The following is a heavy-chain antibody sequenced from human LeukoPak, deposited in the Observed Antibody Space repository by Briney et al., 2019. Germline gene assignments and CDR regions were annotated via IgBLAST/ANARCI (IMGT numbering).Heavy chain of an antibody. CDR1: GFTFGTYD. V-gene: IGHV3-23*01. J-gene: IGHJ4*02. Sequence: GGSLRLSWAASGFTFGTYDMYWIRQAPGKGLECVSSISRGGAYTYYADSVKGRFTISRDDSRNTLYLQMNSLRAEDTAVYYCSKKGQADNDGKPDWGQGTLVTVSS. CDR2: ISRGGAYT. D-gene: IGHD1-1*01. CDR3: SKKGQADNDGKPD.